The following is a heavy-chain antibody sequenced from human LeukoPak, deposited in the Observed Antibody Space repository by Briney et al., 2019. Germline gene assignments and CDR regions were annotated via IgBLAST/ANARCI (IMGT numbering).Heavy chain of an antibody. Sequence: GGSLRLSCAASGFTFSSYAMSWVRQAPGKGLEWVSAISGSGGSTYYADSVKGRFTISRDNSKNTLYLQMNSLRAEDTAIYYCAKGDYGDYGIFAYWGQGILVTVSS. V-gene: IGHV3-23*01. J-gene: IGHJ4*02. CDR2: ISGSGGST. CDR3: AKGDYGDYGIFAY. CDR1: GFTFSSYA. D-gene: IGHD4-17*01.